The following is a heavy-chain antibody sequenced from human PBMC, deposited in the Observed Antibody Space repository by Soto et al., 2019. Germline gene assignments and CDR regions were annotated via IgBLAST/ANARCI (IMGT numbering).Heavy chain of an antibody. CDR3: ERFVPPVT. V-gene: IGHV3-48*03. J-gene: IGHJ5*02. Sequence: PGGSLRLSCAASGFTFSSHEMNWVRQAPGKGLEWVSYISSSGTSIYYADSVKGRFTISRDNAKNLLYLQMNSLRAEDTDVYYCERFVPPVTWGQGTLVTVSS. CDR1: GFTFSSHE. CDR2: ISSSGTSI.